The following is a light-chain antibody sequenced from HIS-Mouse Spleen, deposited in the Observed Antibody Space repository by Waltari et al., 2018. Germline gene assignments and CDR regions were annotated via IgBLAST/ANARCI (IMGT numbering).Light chain of an antibody. V-gene: IGLV3-10*01. CDR3: YSTDSSGNHRV. CDR2: EDS. Sequence: SYELTQPPSVSLSPGQTARITCPGAALPKKYPYWYQQKSGQAPVLVIYEDSKRPSGIPERFSGSSSGTMATLTISGAQVEDEADYYCYSTDSSGNHRVFGGGTKLTVL. CDR1: ALPKKY. J-gene: IGLJ2*01.